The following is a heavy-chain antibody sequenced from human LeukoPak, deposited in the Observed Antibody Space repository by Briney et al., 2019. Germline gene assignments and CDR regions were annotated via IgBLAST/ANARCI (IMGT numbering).Heavy chain of an antibody. CDR3: ARCRGSGSPRTYYYYYYYMDV. Sequence: PSETLSLTCTVSGGSISSGSFYWSWIRQPPGKGLEWIGEINHSGSTNYNPSLKSRVTISVDTSKNQFSLKLSSVTAADTAVYYCARCRGSGSPRTYYYYYYYMDVWGKGTTVTISS. J-gene: IGHJ6*03. D-gene: IGHD3-10*01. CDR2: INHSGST. CDR1: GGSISSGSFY. V-gene: IGHV4-39*07.